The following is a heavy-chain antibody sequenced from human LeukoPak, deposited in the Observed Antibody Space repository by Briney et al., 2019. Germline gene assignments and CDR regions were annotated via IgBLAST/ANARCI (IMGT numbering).Heavy chain of an antibody. V-gene: IGHV4-34*01. Sequence: SETLSLTCAVYGGSFSGYYWSWIRQPPGKGLEWIGEINHSGSTDYNPSLKSRVTISVDTSKNQFSLKLSSVTAADTAVYYCARGHGYSYGAFDYWGQGTLVTVSS. CDR2: INHSGST. D-gene: IGHD5-18*01. J-gene: IGHJ4*02. CDR3: ARGHGYSYGAFDY. CDR1: GGSFSGYY.